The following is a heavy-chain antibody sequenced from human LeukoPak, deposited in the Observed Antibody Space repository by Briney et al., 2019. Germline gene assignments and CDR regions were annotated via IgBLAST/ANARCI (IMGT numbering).Heavy chain of an antibody. V-gene: IGHV1-8*01. CDR2: MNPNGANT. Sequence: ASVKVSCKASGYTFISSDINWVRQATGQGLEWMGWMNPNGANTGYAQKFQGRVTMTRNTSISTAYMELSSLRSEDTAVYYCARDKAGDPFDYWGQGTLVTVSS. D-gene: IGHD7-27*01. J-gene: IGHJ4*02. CDR3: ARDKAGDPFDY. CDR1: GYTFISSD.